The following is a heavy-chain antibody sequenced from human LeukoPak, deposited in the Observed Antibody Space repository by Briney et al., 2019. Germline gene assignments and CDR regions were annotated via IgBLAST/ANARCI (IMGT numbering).Heavy chain of an antibody. Sequence: GGSLRLSCAASGFTFSSYAMSWVRQAPGKGLEWVSYISSTGSNIYYADSVKGRFTISRDNAKNSLYLLMSSLRTEDTAVYYCAATYYYDGSGDYWGQGTLVTVSS. J-gene: IGHJ4*02. D-gene: IGHD3-22*01. V-gene: IGHV3-48*03. CDR1: GFTFSSYA. CDR3: AATYYYDGSGDY. CDR2: ISSTGSNI.